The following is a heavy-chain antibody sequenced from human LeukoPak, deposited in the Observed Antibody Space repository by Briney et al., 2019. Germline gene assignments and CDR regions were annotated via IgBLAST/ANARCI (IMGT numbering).Heavy chain of an antibody. CDR3: AKEVAEGSSWYGAFDI. J-gene: IGHJ3*02. CDR1: GFTFSGYG. CDR2: IWYGGSNK. V-gene: IGHV3-30*02. Sequence: GGSLRLSCAASGFTFSGYGMHWVRQAPGKGLEWVAVIWYGGSNKYYADSVKGRFTISRDNSKNTLYLQMNSLRAEDTAVYYCAKEVAEGSSWYGAFDIWGQGTMVTVSS. D-gene: IGHD6-13*01.